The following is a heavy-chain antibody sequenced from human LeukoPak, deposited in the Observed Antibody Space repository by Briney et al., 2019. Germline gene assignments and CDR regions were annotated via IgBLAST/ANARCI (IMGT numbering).Heavy chain of an antibody. D-gene: IGHD3-16*01. CDR1: GGSISSYY. V-gene: IGHV4-4*07. CDR3: ARDRWGSSSTRGAFDI. Sequence: SSETLSLTCTVSGGSISSYYWSWIRQPAGKGLEWIGRIYTSGSTNYNPSLKSRVTMSVDTSKNQFSLKLSSVTAADTAVYYCARDRWGSSSTRGAFDIWGQGTMVTVSS. CDR2: IYTSGST. J-gene: IGHJ3*02.